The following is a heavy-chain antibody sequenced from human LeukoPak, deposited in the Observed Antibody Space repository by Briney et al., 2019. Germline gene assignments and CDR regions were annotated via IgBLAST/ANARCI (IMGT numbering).Heavy chain of an antibody. CDR3: ANKQWPYDAFDI. CDR2: INHSVVT. V-gene: IGHV4-34*01. D-gene: IGHD6-19*01. CDR1: GGSFSGYY. J-gene: IGHJ3*02. Sequence: SETLSLTCAVYGGSFSGYYWSWIRQSPGKGREWIGEINHSVVTNYNPSLKSRVTISVDTSKNQFSLKLSSVTAADTAVYYCANKQWPYDAFDIWGQGTMVTVSS.